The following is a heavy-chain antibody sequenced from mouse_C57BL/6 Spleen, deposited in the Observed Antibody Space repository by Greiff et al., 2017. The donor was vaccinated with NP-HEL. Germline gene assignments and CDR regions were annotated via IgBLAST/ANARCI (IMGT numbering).Heavy chain of an antibody. Sequence: EVKVVESGGDLVKPGGSLKLSCAASGFTFSSYGMSWVRQTPDKRLEWVATISSGGSYTYYPDSVKGRFTISRDNAKNTLYLQMSSLKSEDKAMYYCARYYDYDEGCAYWGQGTLVTVSA. V-gene: IGHV5-6*01. CDR3: ARYYDYDEGCAY. D-gene: IGHD2-4*01. J-gene: IGHJ3*01. CDR2: ISSGGSYT. CDR1: GFTFSSYG.